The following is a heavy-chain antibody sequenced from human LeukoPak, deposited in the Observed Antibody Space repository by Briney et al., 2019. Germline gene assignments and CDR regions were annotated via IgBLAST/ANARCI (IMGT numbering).Heavy chain of an antibody. V-gene: IGHV1-69*05. CDR3: ARDREDIVVVPAAKGGYYYYYMDV. CDR1: GGTFIIYA. J-gene: IGHJ6*03. Sequence: RASVTVSCKASGGTFIIYAISWVRQAPGQGLEWMGGIVPIFGTANYAQKFQGRVTITTDESTNTAYMELSSLRSEDTAVYYCARDREDIVVVPAAKGGYYYYYMDVWGKGTTVTVSS. CDR2: IVPIFGTA. D-gene: IGHD2-2*01.